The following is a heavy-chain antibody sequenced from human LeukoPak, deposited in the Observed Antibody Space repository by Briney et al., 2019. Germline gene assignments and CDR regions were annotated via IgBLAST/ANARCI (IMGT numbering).Heavy chain of an antibody. D-gene: IGHD3-22*01. V-gene: IGHV3-11*01. Sequence: GGSLRLSCAASGFTFSDFYMTWVRQAPGKGLEWVSYISNRGSTIHYADSVRGRFTMTRDNAKKSLYLQMNSLRAEDTAVYYWARSSDRSGYFREITLYYFDYRGQGTLFTVSS. J-gene: IGHJ4*02. CDR1: GFTFSDFY. CDR3: ARSSDRSGYFREITLYYFDY. CDR2: ISNRGSTI.